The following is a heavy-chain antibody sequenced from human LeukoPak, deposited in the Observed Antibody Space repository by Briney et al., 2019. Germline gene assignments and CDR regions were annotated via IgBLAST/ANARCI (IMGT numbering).Heavy chain of an antibody. J-gene: IGHJ1*01. Sequence: GESLKISCKGSGYSFTSYWIGWVRQMPGKSLEWMGIIYPGDSDTRYSPSFQGQVTISADKSISTAYLQWSSLKASDTAMYYCAAVDTAMVGYFQHWGQGTLVTVSS. CDR2: IYPGDSDT. CDR1: GYSFTSYW. CDR3: AAVDTAMVGYFQH. D-gene: IGHD5-18*01. V-gene: IGHV5-51*01.